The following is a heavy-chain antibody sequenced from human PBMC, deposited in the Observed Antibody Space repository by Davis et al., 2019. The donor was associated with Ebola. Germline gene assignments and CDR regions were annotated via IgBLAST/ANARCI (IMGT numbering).Heavy chain of an antibody. Sequence: HSQTLSLTCAIYGDSVSSGGWNWIRQSPSGGLEWLGRTYYNSKWYSESAVSVKSRITINPDTSKNQFSLQLNSVTPEDTAVYYCASGWLRGKFDPWGQGTLVTVSS. CDR3: ASGWLRGKFDP. J-gene: IGHJ5*02. CDR1: GDSVSSGG. D-gene: IGHD6-19*01. CDR2: TYYNSKWYS. V-gene: IGHV6-1*01.